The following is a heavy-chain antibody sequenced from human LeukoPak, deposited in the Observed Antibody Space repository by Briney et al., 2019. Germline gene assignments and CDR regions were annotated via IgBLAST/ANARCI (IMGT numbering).Heavy chain of an antibody. D-gene: IGHD3-22*01. Sequence: GGSLRLSCATSGFTFSNAWMNWVRQAPGKGLEWVSAISGSGRTTYYADSVKGRFTISRDNSKSTLYLQMNSLRAEDTAVYYCAKADDSSGYYYAGLDYWGQGTLVTVSS. CDR1: GFTFSNAW. CDR2: ISGSGRTT. V-gene: IGHV3-23*01. J-gene: IGHJ4*02. CDR3: AKADDSSGYYYAGLDY.